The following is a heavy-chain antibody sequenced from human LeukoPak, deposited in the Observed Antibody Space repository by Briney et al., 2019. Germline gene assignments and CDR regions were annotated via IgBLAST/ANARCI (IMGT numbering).Heavy chain of an antibody. CDR2: ISSSGSTI. CDR3: ASLGVVVKPAAIPNWFVP. Sequence: GGSLRLSCGGFGMSLSSYWMNWGRQAPGKGLEWVSYISSSGSTIYYADSVKGRFTISRDNAKNSLYLQMNSLRAEDTAVYYCASLGVVVKPAAIPNWFVPLGQGTLVTVSS. CDR1: GMSLSSYW. J-gene: IGHJ5*02. V-gene: IGHV3-48*04. D-gene: IGHD2-2*01.